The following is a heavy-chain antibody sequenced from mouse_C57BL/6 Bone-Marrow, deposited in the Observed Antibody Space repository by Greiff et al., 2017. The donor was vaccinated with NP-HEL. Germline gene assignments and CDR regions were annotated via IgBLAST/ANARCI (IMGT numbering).Heavy chain of an antibody. Sequence: QVQLQQSGPGLVQPSQSLSITCTVSGFSLTSYGVHWVRQSPGKGLEWLGVIWRGGSTDYNVAFMSRLSITKDNSKSQVFFKMNSLQADDTAIYYCAKKTTGTGYYAMDYWGQGTSVTVSS. CDR1: GFSLTSYG. D-gene: IGHD4-1*01. V-gene: IGHV2-5*01. CDR3: AKKTTGTGYYAMDY. CDR2: IWRGGST. J-gene: IGHJ4*01.